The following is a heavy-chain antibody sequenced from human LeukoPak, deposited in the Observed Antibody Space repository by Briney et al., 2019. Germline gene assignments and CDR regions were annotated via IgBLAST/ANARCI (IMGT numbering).Heavy chain of an antibody. V-gene: IGHV3-66*01. J-gene: IGHJ4*02. D-gene: IGHD6-19*01. CDR2: IYSGGST. CDR1: GFTVSSNY. Sequence: PGGSLRLSCAASGFTVSSNYMSWVRQAPGKGLEWVSVIYSGGSTYYADSVKGRFTISRDNSKNTLYLKMNSLRAEDTAVYYCARAPIVAVPFDYWGQGTLVTVSS. CDR3: ARAPIVAVPFDY.